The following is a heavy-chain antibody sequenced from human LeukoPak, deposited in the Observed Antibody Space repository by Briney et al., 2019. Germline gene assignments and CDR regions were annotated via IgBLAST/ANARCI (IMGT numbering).Heavy chain of an antibody. Sequence: GGSLRLSCAASGFTYSDYYMSWIRQAPGKGLEWVSYISSSGRTIHFADSVKGRFTISRDNAKNSLYLQMNSQRAEDTAVYYCAGRRDGYNYDYYMDVWGKGTTVTVSS. J-gene: IGHJ6*03. D-gene: IGHD5-24*01. CDR3: AGRRDGYNYDYYMDV. V-gene: IGHV3-11*04. CDR2: ISSSGRTI. CDR1: GFTYSDYY.